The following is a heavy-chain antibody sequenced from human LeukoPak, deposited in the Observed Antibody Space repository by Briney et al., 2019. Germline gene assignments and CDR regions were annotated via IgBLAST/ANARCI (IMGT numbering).Heavy chain of an antibody. CDR2: LDPNSGVT. CDR1: GYTLTDNH. CDR3: ARELGINAFDV. Sequence: ASVKVSCKASGYTLTDNHLYWVRQAPGQGLEWMGWLDPNSGVTNFAQNFQGRLTMTTDTSISTAYMELSRLTSDDTTVYYCARELGINAFDVWGQGTLVTVSS. J-gene: IGHJ3*01. V-gene: IGHV1-2*02. D-gene: IGHD1-26*01.